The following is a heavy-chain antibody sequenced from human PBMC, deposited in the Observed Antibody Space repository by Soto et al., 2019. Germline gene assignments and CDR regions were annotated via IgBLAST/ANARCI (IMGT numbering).Heavy chain of an antibody. Sequence: SETLSLTCTVSGGSIGSYYWSWIRQPPGKGLEWIGYIYYSGSTNYNPSLKSRVTISVDTSKNQFSLKQSSVTAADTAVYYCARGGDYYDSSGYAFDIWGQGTMVTVSS. CDR2: IYYSGST. D-gene: IGHD3-22*01. CDR3: ARGGDYYDSSGYAFDI. J-gene: IGHJ3*02. V-gene: IGHV4-59*01. CDR1: GGSIGSYY.